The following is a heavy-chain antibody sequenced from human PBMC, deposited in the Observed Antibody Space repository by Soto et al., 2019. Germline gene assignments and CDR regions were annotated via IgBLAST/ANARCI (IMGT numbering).Heavy chain of an antibody. D-gene: IGHD5-12*01. V-gene: IGHV3-64*01. Sequence: GGSLRLSCAASGFTFSSYAMYWVRQAPGKGLEYVSAISSNGGSTYYANSVKGRFTISRDNSKNTLYLQMGSLRAEDMAVYYCARSYSGYYYYYYGMDVWGQGTTVTVSS. CDR2: ISSNGGST. CDR3: ARSYSGYYYYYYGMDV. CDR1: GFTFSSYA. J-gene: IGHJ6*02.